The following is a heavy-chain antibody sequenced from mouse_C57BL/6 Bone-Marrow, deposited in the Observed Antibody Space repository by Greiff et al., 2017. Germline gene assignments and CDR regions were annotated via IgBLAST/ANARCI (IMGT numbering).Heavy chain of an antibody. CDR3: AGQELLRRYAMDY. CDR2: IYPRSGNT. V-gene: IGHV1-81*01. J-gene: IGHJ4*01. Sequence: VQLQQSGAELARPGASVKLSCKASGYTFTSYGIRWVKQRTGQGLEWIGEIYPRSGNTYYHEKFKGKATLTADKSSSTAYMELRSLTSEDSAVYFGAGQELLRRYAMDYWGQGTSVTVSS. CDR1: GYTFTSYG. D-gene: IGHD1-2*01.